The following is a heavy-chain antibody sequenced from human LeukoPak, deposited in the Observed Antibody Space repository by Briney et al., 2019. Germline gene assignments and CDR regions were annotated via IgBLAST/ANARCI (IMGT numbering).Heavy chain of an antibody. V-gene: IGHV1-18*01. J-gene: IGHJ4*02. CDR2: ISAYNGNT. Sequence: ASVKVSCKASGYTFTSYGISWVRQAPGQGLEWMGWISAYNGNTNYAQKLQGRVTMTTDTSTSTAYMELRSLRSDDTAVYYCARDRADYSSGWSFGDYWGQGTLVTVSS. D-gene: IGHD6-19*01. CDR1: GYTFTSYG. CDR3: ARDRADYSSGWSFGDY.